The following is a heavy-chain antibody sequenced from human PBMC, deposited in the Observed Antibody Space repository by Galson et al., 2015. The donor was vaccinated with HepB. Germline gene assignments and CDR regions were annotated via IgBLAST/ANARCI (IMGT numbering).Heavy chain of an antibody. D-gene: IGHD2-2*01. V-gene: IGHV3-23*01. J-gene: IGHJ6*02. Sequence: SLRLSCAASGFTFSSYAMSWVRPAPGKGLEWVSAISGSGGSTYYADSVKGRFTISRDNSKNTLYLQMNSLRAEDTAVYYCAKDRGYCSSTSCYRHYYYYYGMDVWGQGTTVTVPS. CDR2: ISGSGGST. CDR1: GFTFSSYA. CDR3: AKDRGYCSSTSCYRHYYYYYGMDV.